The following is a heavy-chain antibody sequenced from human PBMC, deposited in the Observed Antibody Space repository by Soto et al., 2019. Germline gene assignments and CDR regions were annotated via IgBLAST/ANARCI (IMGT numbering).Heavy chain of an antibody. CDR2: IYHRGST. D-gene: IGHD2-8*01. V-gene: IGHV4-4*02. CDR1: GGSITSSNG. Sequence: QVQLQESGPGLVKPSGTLSLTCAVSGGSITSSNGWSGVRQPPGKGLEWLGEIYHRGSTNYNPSLKSRVTISVDKSKNQFFLKLSSVTAADTAVYYFARDGGWNYFDYWGQGTLVTVSS. J-gene: IGHJ4*02. CDR3: ARDGGWNYFDY.